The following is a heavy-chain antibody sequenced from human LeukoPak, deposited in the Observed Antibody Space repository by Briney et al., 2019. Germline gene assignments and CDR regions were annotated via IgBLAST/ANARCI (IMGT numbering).Heavy chain of an antibody. V-gene: IGHV3-30-3*01. D-gene: IGHD4-4*01. CDR2: ISYDGSNK. Sequence: PGGSLRLSCAASGFTFSSYAIHWVRQPPGKGLEWVAVISYDGSNKYYADSVRGRFTISRDNSKNTLYLQMNSLRAEDTAVYYCARDLSKSYHYYYGMDVWAQGTTVTVSS. CDR3: ARDLSKSYHYYYGMDV. J-gene: IGHJ6*02. CDR1: GFTFSSYA.